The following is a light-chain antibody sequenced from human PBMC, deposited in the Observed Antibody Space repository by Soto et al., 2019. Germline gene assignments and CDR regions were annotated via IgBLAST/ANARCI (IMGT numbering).Light chain of an antibody. Sequence: IVLTQSPGTLSLSPGERATLSCRASQSVSSAFFAWYQKKPGQPLRLLIYAAASRATGIPDRFSGSGSATDFTLTISRLEPEDFAVYYCQQYGDSPPTFGRGTKVEMK. CDR2: AAA. CDR3: QQYGDSPPT. CDR1: QSVSSAF. V-gene: IGKV3-20*01. J-gene: IGKJ2*01.